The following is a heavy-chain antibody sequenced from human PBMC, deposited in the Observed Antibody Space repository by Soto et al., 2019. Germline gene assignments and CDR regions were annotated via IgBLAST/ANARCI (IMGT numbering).Heavy chain of an antibody. CDR1: GGTFSSYA. Sequence: QVQLVQSGAEVKKPGSSVKVSCKASGGTFSSYAISWVRQAPGQGREWMGGILPIFGTANYAQKFQGRVTITADESTRTAYRELSSLRSEDTAVYYCARATVTTFVVGNYYYYGMDVWGQGTTVTVSS. CDR3: ARATVTTFVVGNYYYYGMDV. D-gene: IGHD4-17*01. V-gene: IGHV1-69*01. CDR2: ILPIFGTA. J-gene: IGHJ6*02.